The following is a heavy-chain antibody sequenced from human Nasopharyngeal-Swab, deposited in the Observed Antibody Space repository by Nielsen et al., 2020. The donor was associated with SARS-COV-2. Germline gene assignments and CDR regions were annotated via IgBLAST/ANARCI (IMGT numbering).Heavy chain of an antibody. CDR1: GFSFCDFS. CDR2: ISPISTSI. CDR3: ARDPGSTLLYYYYYMDV. Sequence: GGSLRLSCVSSGFSFCDFSMTWVRQTTGKGLEWVSSISPISTSIYYTDSVKGRFTISRDNFKNSLYLEMHSLRAEDTAVYYCARDPGSTLLYYYYYMDVWGKGTTVTVSS. J-gene: IGHJ6*03. V-gene: IGHV3-21*01. D-gene: IGHD2-15*01.